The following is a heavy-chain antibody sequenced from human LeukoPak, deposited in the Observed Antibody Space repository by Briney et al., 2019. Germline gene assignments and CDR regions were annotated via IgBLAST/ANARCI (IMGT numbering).Heavy chain of an antibody. CDR3: ARSFYGDAD. CDR2: VKEDGSET. J-gene: IGHJ4*02. V-gene: IGHV3-7*04. D-gene: IGHD4-17*01. CDR1: GFTFSNYR. Sequence: GGSLRLSCAASGFTFSNYRMNWVRQAPGKGLEWVASVKEDGSETYYVDSVKGRFTISRDNAENSLYLQMNSLRAEDTAVYYCARSFYGDADWGQGTLVTVSS.